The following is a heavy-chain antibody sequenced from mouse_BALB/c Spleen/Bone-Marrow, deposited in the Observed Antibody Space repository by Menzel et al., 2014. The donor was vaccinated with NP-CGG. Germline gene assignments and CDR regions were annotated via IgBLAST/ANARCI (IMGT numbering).Heavy chain of an antibody. CDR3: AREVRRYFDV. CDR2: IYPGGGYT. Sequence: VKLMESGAELVRPETSVKISCKASGYTFTNYWLGWVKQRPGHGLEWIGDIYPGGGYTNYNEKFEGKATLTADTSSSTAYMQLSSLTSEDSAVYFCAREVRRYFDVWGAGTTVTVSS. D-gene: IGHD2-14*01. CDR1: GYTFTNYW. V-gene: IGHV1-63*02. J-gene: IGHJ1*01.